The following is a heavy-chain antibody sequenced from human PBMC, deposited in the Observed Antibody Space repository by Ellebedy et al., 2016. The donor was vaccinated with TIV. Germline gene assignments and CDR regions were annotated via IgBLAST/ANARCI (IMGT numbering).Heavy chain of an antibody. Sequence: ASVKVSXKTSGYTFTSYAIHWVRQAPGQRLEWMAWINTGNGDTYYSQKFQGRVTITRDTSASTAYMELSSLRSADTAVYYCATLNWNGDYWGQGTLVTVSS. D-gene: IGHD1-20*01. CDR2: INTGNGDT. V-gene: IGHV1-3*04. CDR3: ATLNWNGDY. J-gene: IGHJ4*02. CDR1: GYTFTSYA.